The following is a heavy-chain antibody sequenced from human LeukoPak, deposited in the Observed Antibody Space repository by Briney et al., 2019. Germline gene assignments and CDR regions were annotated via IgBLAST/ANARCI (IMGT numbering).Heavy chain of an antibody. D-gene: IGHD5-18*01. J-gene: IGHJ3*02. CDR3: ARSGYSFFDI. Sequence: PSETLSLTCAAYGGSFSGYYWSWIRQPSGKGLEWIGEINHSGSTNYNPSLKSRVTISVDTSKNQFSLKLSSVTAADTAVYYCARSGYSFFDIWGQGTMVTVSS. V-gene: IGHV4-34*01. CDR2: INHSGST. CDR1: GGSFSGYY.